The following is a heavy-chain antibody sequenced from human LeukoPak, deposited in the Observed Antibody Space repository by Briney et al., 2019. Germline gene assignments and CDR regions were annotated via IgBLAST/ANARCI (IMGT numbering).Heavy chain of an antibody. CDR2: IKQDGSEK. CDR3: ARAANYIVVVPTAIPNWFDP. CDR1: GFTFSSYW. Sequence: PGGSLRLSCAASGFTFSSYWMSWVRQAPGKGLEGVANIKQDGSEKYYVDSVKGRFTISRDNAKNSLYLQMNSLRAEDTAVYYCARAANYIVVVPTAIPNWFDPWGQGTLVTVSS. V-gene: IGHV3-7*01. J-gene: IGHJ5*02. D-gene: IGHD2-2*01.